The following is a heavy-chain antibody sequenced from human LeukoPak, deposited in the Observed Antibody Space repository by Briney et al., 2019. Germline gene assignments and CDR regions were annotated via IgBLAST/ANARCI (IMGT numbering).Heavy chain of an antibody. Sequence: ASVKVSCKASGYTFTVYYMHWGRNTPGQGLEWMGWINPNTGDTNYGRKFQGRVTMTRDTSINTAYMELRSLRSDDTAVYYCARSRRVGNGEYPDYWGQGTLVTVSS. CDR2: INPNTGDT. CDR1: GYTFTVYY. V-gene: IGHV1-2*02. J-gene: IGHJ4*02. CDR3: ARSRRVGNGEYPDY. D-gene: IGHD3-10*01.